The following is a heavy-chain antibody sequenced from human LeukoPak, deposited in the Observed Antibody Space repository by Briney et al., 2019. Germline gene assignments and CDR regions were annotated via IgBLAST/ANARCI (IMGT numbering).Heavy chain of an antibody. D-gene: IGHD5-24*01. CDR1: GGSLHNYY. CDR2: IYYSGST. V-gene: IGHV4-59*01. Sequence: SETLSLTCTVSGGSLHNYYWSWIRQPPGKGLEWIGYIYYSGSTNYNPSLKSRVTISVDTSKNQFSLKLSSVTAADTAVYHCARIAISGRDGYKVLDYWGQGTLVTVSS. J-gene: IGHJ4*02. CDR3: ARIAISGRDGYKVLDY.